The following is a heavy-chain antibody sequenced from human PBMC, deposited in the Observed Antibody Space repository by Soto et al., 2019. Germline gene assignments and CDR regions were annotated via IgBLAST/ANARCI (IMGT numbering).Heavy chain of an antibody. D-gene: IGHD5-12*01. CDR3: AGAGWLRFYYYAMDV. V-gene: IGHV3-30*14. CDR2: LSYEGSNK. Sequence: QVQLVESGGGVVQPGRSLRLSCVASGFTFSSYAMHWVRQAPGRGLEWVAVLSYEGSNKHYADSVKGRFTISTDNSKNPHYLQMNSLSAEDTAVYYCAGAGWLRFYYYAMDVWGQGTTVTVS. CDR1: GFTFSSYA. J-gene: IGHJ6*02.